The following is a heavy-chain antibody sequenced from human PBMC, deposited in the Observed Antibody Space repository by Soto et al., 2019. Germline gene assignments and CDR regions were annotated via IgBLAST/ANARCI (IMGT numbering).Heavy chain of an antibody. J-gene: IGHJ3*02. CDR3: ARGVTVVTDAFDI. D-gene: IGHD2-15*01. CDR2: INHSGST. CDR1: GGSFSGYY. V-gene: IGHV4-34*01. Sequence: QVQLQQWGAGLLKPSETLSLTCAVYGGSFSGYYWSWIRQPPGKGLEWIGEINHSGSTNYNPSLTSRVTISVDTSKNQFSLKLSSVTAADTAVYYCARGVTVVTDAFDIWGQGTMVTVSS.